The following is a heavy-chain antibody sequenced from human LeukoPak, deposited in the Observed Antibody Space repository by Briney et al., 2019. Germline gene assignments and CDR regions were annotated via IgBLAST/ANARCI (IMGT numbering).Heavy chain of an antibody. CDR3: AGRDANENIVPTLFPFDY. CDR1: GGSFSGYY. CDR2: INHSGST. D-gene: IGHD5-12*01. V-gene: IGHV4-34*01. Sequence: SETLSLTCAVYGGSFSGYYWSWIRQPPGKGLEWIGEINHSGSTNYNPSLKSRVTISVDTSKNQFSLKLSSVTAADTAVYYCAGRDANENIVPTLFPFDYWGQGTLVTVSS. J-gene: IGHJ4*02.